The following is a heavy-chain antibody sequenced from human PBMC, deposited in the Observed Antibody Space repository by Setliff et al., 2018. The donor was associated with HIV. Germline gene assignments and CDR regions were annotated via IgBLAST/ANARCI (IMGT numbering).Heavy chain of an antibody. CDR2: IIPIFGST. J-gene: IGHJ4*02. D-gene: IGHD3-10*01. CDR3: SRDVGVPGRGNALEY. CDR1: GGTFSNYA. Sequence: GASVKVSCKASGGTFSNYAISWVRQAPGQGLEWMGGIIPIFGSTKYAQVRDRVTMTRDTTVNTVYIEVNSLRSDDTAVYYCSRDVGVPGRGNALEYWGQGIPVTVSS. V-gene: IGHV1-69*05.